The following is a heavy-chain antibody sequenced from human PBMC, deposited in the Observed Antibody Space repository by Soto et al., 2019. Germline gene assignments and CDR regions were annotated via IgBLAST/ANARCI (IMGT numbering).Heavy chain of an antibody. D-gene: IGHD2-2*01. Sequence: GGSLRLSCAASGFTFDDYAMHWVRQAPGKGLEWVSGISWNSGSIGYADSVKGRFTISRDNAKNSLYLQMNSLRAEDTALYYCAKDKGYCSSTSCYAFDIWGQGTMVTVSS. CDR1: GFTFDDYA. CDR3: AKDKGYCSSTSCYAFDI. CDR2: ISWNSGSI. J-gene: IGHJ3*02. V-gene: IGHV3-9*01.